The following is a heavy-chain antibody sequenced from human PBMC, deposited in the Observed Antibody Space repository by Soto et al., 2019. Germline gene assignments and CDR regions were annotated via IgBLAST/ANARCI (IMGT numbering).Heavy chain of an antibody. CDR2: INPNSGGT. Sequence: ASVKVSCKASGYTFTGYYMHWVRQAPGQGLEWMGWINPNSGGTNYAQKFQGWVTMTRDTSISTAYMELSRLRSDDTAVYYCARAINWDTLNAFDIWGQGTMVTVSS. D-gene: IGHD7-27*01. CDR1: GYTFTGYY. CDR3: ARAINWDTLNAFDI. V-gene: IGHV1-2*04. J-gene: IGHJ3*02.